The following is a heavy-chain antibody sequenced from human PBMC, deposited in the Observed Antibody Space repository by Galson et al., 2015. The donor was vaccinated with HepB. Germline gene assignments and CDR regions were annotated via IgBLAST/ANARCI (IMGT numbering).Heavy chain of an antibody. CDR3: ARALDAAMGNHFLSWFDP. CDR1: GGSITSSNYY. CDR2: IYYTGST. V-gene: IGHV4-39*07. J-gene: IGHJ5*02. D-gene: IGHD5-18*01. Sequence: GGSITSSNYYWGWIRQPPGKGLEWIGSIYYTGSTYYNPSLKSRITISVDTSKKQFSLNLSSVTAADTAVYYCARALDAAMGNHFLSWFDPWGQGTLVTVSS.